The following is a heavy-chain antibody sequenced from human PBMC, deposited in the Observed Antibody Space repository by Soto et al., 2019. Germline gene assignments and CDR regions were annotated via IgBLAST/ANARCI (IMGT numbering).Heavy chain of an antibody. CDR2: ISAYNGNT. D-gene: IGHD2-2*01. V-gene: IGHV1-18*01. J-gene: IGHJ6*02. CDR3: AREGYCISTSCRHYDYYGMDV. CDR1: GYTFTSYG. Sequence: QVQLVQSGAEVKKPGASVTVSCKASGYTFTSYGISWLRQAPGQGLEWMGWISAYNGNTNYAQKLQGRVTMTTDTPTSSAYMEPRSLRSDDTAVYYCAREGYCISTSCRHYDYYGMDVWGPGTTVTVSS.